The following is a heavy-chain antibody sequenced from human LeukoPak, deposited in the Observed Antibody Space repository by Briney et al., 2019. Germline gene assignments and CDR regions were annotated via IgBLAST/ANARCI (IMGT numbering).Heavy chain of an antibody. CDR2: VYYSGST. V-gene: IGHV4-59*08. Sequence: SETLSLTCTVSGGSISTYYWSWIRQPPGKGLEWIGYVYYSGSTTYNPSLKSRVTISVDTSKNQFSLKLTSVTAADNAVYYCARQDYYDSSGTFDYWGQGTLVTVSS. J-gene: IGHJ4*02. CDR3: ARQDYYDSSGTFDY. D-gene: IGHD3-22*01. CDR1: GGSISTYY.